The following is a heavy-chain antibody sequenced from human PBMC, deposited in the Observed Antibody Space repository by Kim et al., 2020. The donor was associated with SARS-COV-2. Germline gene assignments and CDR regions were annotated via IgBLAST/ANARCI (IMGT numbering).Heavy chain of an antibody. Sequence: GGSLRLSCAASGFTFSDHQMSWIRQAPGKGLEWVAYISSSGRTIYYPDSVKGRFTVSRDNAKSSLFLQMNSLRADDTAIYYCARDTDYYYEIIDHWGQGT. CDR3: ARDTDYYYEIIDH. V-gene: IGHV3-11*01. J-gene: IGHJ5*02. D-gene: IGHD3-22*01. CDR1: GFTFSDHQ. CDR2: ISSSGRTI.